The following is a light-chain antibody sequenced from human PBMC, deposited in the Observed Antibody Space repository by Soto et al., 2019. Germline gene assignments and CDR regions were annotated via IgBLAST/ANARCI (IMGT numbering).Light chain of an antibody. J-gene: IGLJ2*01. CDR1: TSDVGTYKY. CDR2: EVS. Sequence: QSALTQPASLSGSPGQSITISCTGTTSDVGTYKYVSWYQQHPGKAPKLIIYEVSNRPSGVSNRFSGSKSGNTASLTISRLQAEDEADYYCSSYTSRSTPVFGGGTKLTVL. V-gene: IGLV2-14*03. CDR3: SSYTSRSTPV.